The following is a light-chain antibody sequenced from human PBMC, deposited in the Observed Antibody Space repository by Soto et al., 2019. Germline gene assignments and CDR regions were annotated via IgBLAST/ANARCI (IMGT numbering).Light chain of an antibody. CDR2: GAS. Sequence: EVVLTPSPGTLSLSPVDRATLSCRASQSGYSTYVAWYQHKPGQAPRLLIYGASSRATGIPDKFSGSGSGTDFTLTISSLQSEDFAVYYCQQYNNWPRTFGQGTKVDIK. CDR1: QSGYSTY. V-gene: IGKV3-20*01. CDR3: QQYNNWPRT. J-gene: IGKJ1*01.